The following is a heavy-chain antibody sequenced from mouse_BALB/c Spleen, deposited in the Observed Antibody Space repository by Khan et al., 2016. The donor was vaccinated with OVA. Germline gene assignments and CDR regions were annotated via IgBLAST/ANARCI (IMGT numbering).Heavy chain of an antibody. CDR2: INYSGST. V-gene: IGHV3-2*02. J-gene: IGHJ2*01. Sequence: EVKLLESGPGLVKPSQSLSLTCTVTGYSITSDYAWNWIRQFPGNKLEWMGYINYSGSTSYNPSLKSRISITRDTSKNQFFLQLNSVTTEDTATYVCARSYGNYLDYWGQGTTLTVSS. CDR3: ARSYGNYLDY. CDR1: GYSITSDYA. D-gene: IGHD2-1*01.